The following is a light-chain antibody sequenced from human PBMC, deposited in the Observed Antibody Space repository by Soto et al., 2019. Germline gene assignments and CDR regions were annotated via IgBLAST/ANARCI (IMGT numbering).Light chain of an antibody. V-gene: IGKV3-15*01. Sequence: EIVLTQSPAPLSVSPGERVTLSCRASQTVSGDLAWYHHKPGQAPRLLIYDASARALDTPARFAGSGSGTEFTLTISSLQSEDVAVYFCQQYSNWPITLGQGTRLEIK. CDR1: QTVSGD. J-gene: IGKJ5*01. CDR3: QQYSNWPIT. CDR2: DAS.